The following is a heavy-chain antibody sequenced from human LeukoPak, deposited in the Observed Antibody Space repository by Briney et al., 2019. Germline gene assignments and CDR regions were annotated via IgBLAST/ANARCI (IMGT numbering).Heavy chain of an antibody. Sequence: GESLKISCQGSGYNFPIYWIGWVRQMPGQGLEWMGIIYPDDSNTIYGPSFQGQVTISADKSISTAYLQWSSLKASDTAMYYCARRAGDTWGYYFDYWGQGTLVTVSS. CDR1: GYNFPIYW. J-gene: IGHJ4*02. D-gene: IGHD7-27*01. V-gene: IGHV5-51*01. CDR2: IYPDDSNT. CDR3: ARRAGDTWGYYFDY.